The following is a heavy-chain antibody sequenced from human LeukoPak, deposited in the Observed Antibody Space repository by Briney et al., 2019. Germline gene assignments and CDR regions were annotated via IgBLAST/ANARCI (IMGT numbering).Heavy chain of an antibody. Sequence: PSETLSLTCAVSGGSISSSNWWSWDRQPPGKGLEWIGEIYHSGSTNYNPSLKSRVTISVDKSKNQFSLKLSSVTAADTAVYYCARDPAHASERELLTPPPAGHFDYWGQGTLVTVSS. V-gene: IGHV4-4*02. J-gene: IGHJ4*02. CDR3: ARDPAHASERELLTPPPAGHFDY. CDR1: GGSISSSNW. CDR2: IYHSGST. D-gene: IGHD3-10*01.